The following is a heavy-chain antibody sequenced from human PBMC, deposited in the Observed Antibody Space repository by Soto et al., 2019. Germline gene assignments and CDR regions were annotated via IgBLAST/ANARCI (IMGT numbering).Heavy chain of an antibody. J-gene: IGHJ5*02. CDR3: VKEGSSSGWHVLGWLDP. Sequence: EVQLEESGGGLVQPGRSLRLSCAASGFTFDDYAMHWVRQIPGQGLEWVSGISWNSGSIGYADSVKGRFTISRDNAKTSRYLQMNSLRPEDTAFYYCVKEGSSSGWHVLGWLDPWGQGTLVTVSS. CDR1: GFTFDDYA. CDR2: ISWNSGSI. D-gene: IGHD6-19*01. V-gene: IGHV3-9*01.